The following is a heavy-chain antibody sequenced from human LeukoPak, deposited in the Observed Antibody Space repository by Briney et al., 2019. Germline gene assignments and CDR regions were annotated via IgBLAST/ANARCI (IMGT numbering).Heavy chain of an antibody. Sequence: ASVKVSCKASGYTFTIYGISWVRQAPGQGLEWMGWISAYNGNTNYAQKLEGRVTMTTDSSTSTAYMELRSLRSDDTAVYYCARDQYCSGGSCYSRYFDLWGRGTLVTVSS. CDR3: ARDQYCSGGSCYSRYFDL. CDR2: ISAYNGNT. CDR1: GYTFTIYG. V-gene: IGHV1-18*01. J-gene: IGHJ2*01. D-gene: IGHD2-15*01.